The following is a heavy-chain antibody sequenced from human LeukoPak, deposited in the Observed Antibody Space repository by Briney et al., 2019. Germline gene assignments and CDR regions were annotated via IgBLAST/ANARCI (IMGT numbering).Heavy chain of an antibody. V-gene: IGHV4-39*07. J-gene: IGHJ4*02. CDR1: GGSISSSSYY. D-gene: IGHD5-18*01. CDR2: IYYSGST. Sequence: SETLSLTCTVSGGSISSSSYYWGWIRQPPGKGLEWIGSIYYSGSTYYNPSLKSRVTISVDTSKNQFSLKLSSVTAADTAVYYCARVIPGGSYGYYQGWGQGTLVTVSS. CDR3: ARVIPGGSYGYYQG.